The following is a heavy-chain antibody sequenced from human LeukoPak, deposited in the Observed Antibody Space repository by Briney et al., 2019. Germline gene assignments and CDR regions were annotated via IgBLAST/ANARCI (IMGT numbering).Heavy chain of an antibody. Sequence: SGGSLRLSCAASGFTFSSYAMSWVRQAPGKGLEWVSSISSSSSYIYYADSVKGRFTISRDNAKNSLYLQMNSLRAEDTAVYYCARVLYSSGWLWGQGTLVTVSS. V-gene: IGHV3-21*01. CDR1: GFTFSSYA. CDR2: ISSSSSYI. D-gene: IGHD6-19*01. J-gene: IGHJ4*02. CDR3: ARVLYSSGWL.